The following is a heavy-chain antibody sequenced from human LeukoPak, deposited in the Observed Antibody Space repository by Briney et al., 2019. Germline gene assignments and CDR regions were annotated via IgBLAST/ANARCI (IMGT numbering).Heavy chain of an antibody. Sequence: GGSLRLSCAASGFTFSNFAMTWVSQAPGKGLEWVSSIVGSSSTYYADSLKGRFTISRDNAKNSLYLQMNSLRAEDTAVYYCARIGAGSSRDYWGQGTLVTVSS. CDR2: IVGSSST. V-gene: IGHV3-21*01. CDR1: GFTFSNFA. J-gene: IGHJ4*02. D-gene: IGHD6-13*01. CDR3: ARIGAGSSRDY.